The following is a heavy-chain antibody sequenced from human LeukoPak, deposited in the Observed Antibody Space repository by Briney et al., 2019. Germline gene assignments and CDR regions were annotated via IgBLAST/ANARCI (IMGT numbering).Heavy chain of an antibody. CDR3: ARRGDYDMTGYCFDH. Sequence: ASVKVSCKASGYTFDNYGVSWVRQAPGQGLEWMGSISPHNGYTKHAQKFQGRVTMTTDTPTSTAFMELSDLTSDDTAVYYCARRGDYDMTGYCFDHWGHGALVIVSS. D-gene: IGHD3-22*01. V-gene: IGHV1-18*01. CDR1: GYTFDNYG. CDR2: ISPHNGYT. J-gene: IGHJ4*01.